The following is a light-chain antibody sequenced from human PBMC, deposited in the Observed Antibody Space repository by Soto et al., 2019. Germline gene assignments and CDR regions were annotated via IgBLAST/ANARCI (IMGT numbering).Light chain of an antibody. J-gene: IGKJ5*01. CDR3: QQSHSTPIT. Sequence: DIQMTQSPSSLSASIGDRVTITCRASQSIDSYLRWYQQKPGKAPKVLIYAASSLQSGVPSRFSGSGSGTDFTLTITSLQPEDFATYHCQQSHSTPITFGQGTRLEIK. CDR2: AAS. V-gene: IGKV1-39*01. CDR1: QSIDSY.